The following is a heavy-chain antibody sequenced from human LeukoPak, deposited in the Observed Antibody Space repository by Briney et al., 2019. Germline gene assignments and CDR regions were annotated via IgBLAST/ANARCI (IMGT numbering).Heavy chain of an antibody. CDR3: AKARYSGSYSEFDY. V-gene: IGHV3-30-3*01. Sequence: PGRSLRLSCAASGFTFSSYAMHWVRQAPGKGLEWVAVISYDGSNKYYADSVKGRFTISSDNAKNSLYLQMNSLRAEDTALYYCAKARYSGSYSEFDYWGQGTLVTVSS. J-gene: IGHJ4*02. D-gene: IGHD1-26*01. CDR1: GFTFSSYA. CDR2: ISYDGSNK.